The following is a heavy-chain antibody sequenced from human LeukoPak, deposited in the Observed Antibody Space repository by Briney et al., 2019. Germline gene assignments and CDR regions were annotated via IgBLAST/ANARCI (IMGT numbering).Heavy chain of an antibody. CDR2: ISRSGSTI. V-gene: IGHV3-11*04. Sequence: GGSLRLSCAASGFTFSDYYMSWIRQAPGKGLEWVSYISRSGSTIYYADSVKGRFTISRDNAKNSLYLQMNSLRAEDTAVYYCARGEHARDYYYYMDVWGKGTTVTVSS. D-gene: IGHD1-26*01. CDR1: GFTFSDYY. CDR3: ARGEHARDYYYYMDV. J-gene: IGHJ6*03.